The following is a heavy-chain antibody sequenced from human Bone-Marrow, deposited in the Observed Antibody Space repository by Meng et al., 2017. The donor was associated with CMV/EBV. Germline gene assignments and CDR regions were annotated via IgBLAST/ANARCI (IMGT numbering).Heavy chain of an antibody. D-gene: IGHD2-2*01. V-gene: IGHV3-74*01. CDR3: ARDRSRYCSSTSCRYGMDV. J-gene: IGHJ6*02. Sequence: GESLKISCAASGFTFSSYWMHWVRQAPGKGLVWVSRINSDGSSTSYADSVKGRFTISRDNAKNSLYLQMNSLRAEDTAVYYCARDRSRYCSSTSCRYGMDVWGQGTTVTVSS. CDR2: INSDGSST. CDR1: GFTFSSYW.